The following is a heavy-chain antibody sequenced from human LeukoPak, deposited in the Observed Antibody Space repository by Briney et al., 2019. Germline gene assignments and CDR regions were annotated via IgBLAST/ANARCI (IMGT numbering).Heavy chain of an antibody. CDR3: ARTETDDYGNNWFDP. CDR2: IYYSGST. CDR1: GGSISSSSYY. D-gene: IGHD4-17*01. V-gene: IGHV4-39*07. J-gene: IGHJ5*02. Sequence: SETLSLTCTVSGGSISSSSYYWGWIRQPPGKGLEWIGSIYYSGSTYYNPSLKSRVTISVDTSKNQFSLKLSSVTAADTAVYYCARTETDDYGNNWFDPWGQGTLVTVSS.